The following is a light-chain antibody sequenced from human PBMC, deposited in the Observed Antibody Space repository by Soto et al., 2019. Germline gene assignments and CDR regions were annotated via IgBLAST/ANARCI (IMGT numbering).Light chain of an antibody. CDR2: EAS. CDR3: QHYDGSLWT. V-gene: IGKV3-20*01. CDR1: QSVRSTY. J-gene: IGKJ1*01. Sequence: EIVLTQSPGTLSLSPGERATLSCRASQSVRSTYLAWYQQKPGQAPRLLIYEASSRATDIPDRFSGAGSGGAFTLTISRLEPEDFATYYCQHYDGSLWTFGQGTTGDIK.